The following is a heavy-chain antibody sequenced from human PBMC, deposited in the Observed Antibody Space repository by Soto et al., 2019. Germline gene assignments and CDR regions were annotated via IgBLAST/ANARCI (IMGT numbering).Heavy chain of an antibody. V-gene: IGHV3-21*01. CDR1: GFTFSSYS. J-gene: IGHJ6*02. CDR2: ISSSSSYI. CDR3: AREDYGDHGYYGMDV. D-gene: IGHD4-17*01. Sequence: PGGSLRLSCAASGFTFSSYSMNWVRQAPGKGLEWVSSISSSSSYIYYADSVKGRFTISRDNAKNSLYLQMNSLRAEDTAVYYCAREDYGDHGYYGMDVWGQGTTVTVSS.